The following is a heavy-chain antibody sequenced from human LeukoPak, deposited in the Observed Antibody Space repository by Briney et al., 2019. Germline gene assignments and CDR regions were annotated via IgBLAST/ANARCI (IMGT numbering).Heavy chain of an antibody. D-gene: IGHD3-10*01. CDR3: ARTMVRGVSPIDY. V-gene: IGHV3-23*01. CDR2: ISGSGGST. Sequence: GGSLRLSCAASGFTFSSYAMSWVRQAPGKGLEWVSAISGSGGSTYYADSVKGRFTISRDNSKNTLYLQMNSLRAEDTAVYYCARTMVRGVSPIDYWGQGTLVTVSS. CDR1: GFTFSSYA. J-gene: IGHJ4*02.